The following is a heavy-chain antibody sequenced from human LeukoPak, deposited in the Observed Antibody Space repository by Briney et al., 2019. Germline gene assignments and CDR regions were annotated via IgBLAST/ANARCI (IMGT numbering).Heavy chain of an antibody. D-gene: IGHD6-19*01. Sequence: PGGSLRLSCAASGFTFSSYWMHWVRQAPGKGLVWVSRINSDGSSTSYADSVKGRFTISRDNAKNTLYLQMNSLRAEDTAVYYCARKGSVAGTGGAFDIWGQGTMVTVSS. CDR2: INSDGSST. CDR1: GFTFSSYW. V-gene: IGHV3-74*01. J-gene: IGHJ3*02. CDR3: ARKGSVAGTGGAFDI.